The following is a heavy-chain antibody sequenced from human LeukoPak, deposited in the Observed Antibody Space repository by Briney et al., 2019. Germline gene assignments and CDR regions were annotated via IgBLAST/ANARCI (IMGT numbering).Heavy chain of an antibody. J-gene: IGHJ6*03. CDR3: ARVPAGVVRVYYMDV. D-gene: IGHD3-10*01. CDR1: GGSISSYY. Sequence: SETLSLTCTVSGGSISSYYWSWIRQPPGKGLEWIGYIYYSGSTNYNPSLKSRVTISVDTSKNQFSLKLSSVTAADTAVYYCARVPAGVVRVYYMDVWGKGTTVTVSS. CDR2: IYYSGST. V-gene: IGHV4-59*01.